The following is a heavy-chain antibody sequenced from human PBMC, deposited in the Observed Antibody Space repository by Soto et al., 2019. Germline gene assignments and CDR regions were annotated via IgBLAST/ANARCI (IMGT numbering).Heavy chain of an antibody. J-gene: IGHJ4*02. V-gene: IGHV3-23*01. CDR2: ISSSGTGT. D-gene: IGHD3-3*01. CDR1: GFTFSTYA. Sequence: EVQLLESGGGLVQPGGSLRLSCAASGFTFSTYAMSWVRQAPGKGLEWISAISSSGTGTYYADSVKGRFTISRDNSKNTLYLHMDSLRGDDTAVYYCAKGETGTIFGVGDLWGQGTLVTVSS. CDR3: AKGETGTIFGVGDL.